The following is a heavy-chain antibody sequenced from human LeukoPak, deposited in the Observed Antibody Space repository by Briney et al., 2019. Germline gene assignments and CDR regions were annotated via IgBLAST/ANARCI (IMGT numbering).Heavy chain of an antibody. CDR3: ARDLGGSYGNFDD. V-gene: IGHV4-59*01. D-gene: IGHD5-18*01. CDR2: IYSSGDT. Sequence: SETLSLTCTVSGGSISSSYWSWIRQPPGKGLEWIGYIYSSGDTNYNPSLKSRVTISVDRSKSQFSLKVSSVTAADTAVYYCARDLGGSYGNFDDWGQGTLVTVSS. J-gene: IGHJ4*02. CDR1: GGSISSSY.